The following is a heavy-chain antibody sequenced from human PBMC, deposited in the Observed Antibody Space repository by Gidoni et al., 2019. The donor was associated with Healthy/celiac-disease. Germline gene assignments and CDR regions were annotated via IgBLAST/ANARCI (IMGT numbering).Heavy chain of an antibody. Sequence: EVQLVASGGGLVKPGGSLLLSCAASGFPFSSYSMNWVRQAPGKGLEWVSSISSSSSYIYYADSVKGRFTISRDNAKNALYRQMNSLRAEDTAVDYCASGLQWELRWPDIDYWGQGTLVTVSS. CDR3: ASGLQWELRWPDIDY. D-gene: IGHD1-26*01. J-gene: IGHJ4*02. CDR2: ISSSSSYI. V-gene: IGHV3-21*01. CDR1: GFPFSSYS.